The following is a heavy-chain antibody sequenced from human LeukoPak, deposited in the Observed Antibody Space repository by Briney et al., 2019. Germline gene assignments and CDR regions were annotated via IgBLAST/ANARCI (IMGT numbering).Heavy chain of an antibody. Sequence: GGSLRLSCAASGFTFSDYYMTWIRQAPGKGLEWVSYISGRAGTIYYADSVKGRFTISRDNAKNSLYLQMNSLRAEDTAVYYCARARPYDSSGYYLYYFDYWGQGTLVTVSS. CDR1: GFTFSDYY. J-gene: IGHJ4*02. V-gene: IGHV3-11*01. CDR3: ARARPYDSSGYYLYYFDY. D-gene: IGHD3-22*01. CDR2: ISGRAGTI.